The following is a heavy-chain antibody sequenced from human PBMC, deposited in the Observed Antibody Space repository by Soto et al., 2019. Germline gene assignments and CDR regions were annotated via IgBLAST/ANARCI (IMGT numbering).Heavy chain of an antibody. D-gene: IGHD6-25*01. J-gene: IGHJ6*02. CDR1: GGSISSSNW. V-gene: IGHV4-4*02. CDR3: ARERKRLHTYYYYYGMDF. CDR2: IYHSGST. Sequence: SETLSLTCAVSGGSISSSNWWSWVRQPPGKGLEWIGEIYHSGSTNYNPSLKSRVTISVDKSKNQFSLKLSSVTAADTAVYYCARERKRLHTYYYYYGMDFWGQGTTVTVSS.